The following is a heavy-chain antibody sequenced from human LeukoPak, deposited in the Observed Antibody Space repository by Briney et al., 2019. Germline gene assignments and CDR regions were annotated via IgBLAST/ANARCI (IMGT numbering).Heavy chain of an antibody. CDR1: GGSFSGYY. J-gene: IGHJ4*02. Sequence: SETLSLTCAVYGGSFSGYYWSWIRQPPGKGLEWIGEINHSGSTNYNPSLKSRVTISVDTSKNQFSLKLSSVTAADTAVYYCARWGVIVDYWGQGTLVTVSS. CDR3: ARWGVIVDY. V-gene: IGHV4-34*01. D-gene: IGHD2/OR15-2a*01. CDR2: INHSGST.